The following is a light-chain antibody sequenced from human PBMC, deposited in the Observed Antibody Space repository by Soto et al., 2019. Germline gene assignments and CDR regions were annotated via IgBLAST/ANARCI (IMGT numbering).Light chain of an antibody. CDR3: HQFASSLT. Sequence: EIVLTQSPGTLSLSPGERATLSCRASQTFSSSFFAWYQQKPGQAPRLLIYGASTRATGIPDRFSGSASRTDFTLTISRLEPEDFAVYFCHQFASSLTFGQGTKVEIK. J-gene: IGKJ1*01. CDR2: GAS. CDR1: QTFSSSF. V-gene: IGKV3-20*01.